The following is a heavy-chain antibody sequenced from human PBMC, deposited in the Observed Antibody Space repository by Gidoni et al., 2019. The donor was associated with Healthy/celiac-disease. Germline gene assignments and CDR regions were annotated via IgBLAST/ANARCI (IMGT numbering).Heavy chain of an antibody. CDR1: GGYTSSYY. Sequence: QVQLQEAGTGLVKPSETLSSTCTDSGGYTSSYYWRWIRQPPGQGLEWRGYIFFGGSTTYNPSLKSRVTISVDTSTTQFSLTLSSVTAADTAVYYCSRSTRVGYIYPFDYWGQGTLVTVSS. CDR3: SRSTRVGYIYPFDY. D-gene: IGHD3-10*01. CDR2: IFFGGST. V-gene: IGHV4-59*01. J-gene: IGHJ4*02.